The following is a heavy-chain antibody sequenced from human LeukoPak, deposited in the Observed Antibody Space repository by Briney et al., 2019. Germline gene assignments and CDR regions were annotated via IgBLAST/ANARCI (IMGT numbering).Heavy chain of an antibody. CDR3: ARDSSTYCSGGSCSCFDY. V-gene: IGHV3-7*01. D-gene: IGHD2-15*01. CDR1: GFTFSSYW. Sequence: GGSLRLSCAASGFTFSSYWMSWVRQAPGKGLEWVANIKQDGSEKYYVDSVKGRFTISRDNAKNSLYLQMNSLRAEDTAVYYCARDSSTYCSGGSCSCFDYWGQGTLVTVSS. CDR2: IKQDGSEK. J-gene: IGHJ4*02.